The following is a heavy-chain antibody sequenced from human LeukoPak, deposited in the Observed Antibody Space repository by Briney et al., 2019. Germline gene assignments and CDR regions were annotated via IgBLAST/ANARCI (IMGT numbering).Heavy chain of an antibody. CDR2: INPTGGST. J-gene: IGHJ4*02. Sequence: ASVKVSCKASGYTFTSYYMHWVRQAPGQGLEWMGLINPTGGSTSYAQQFQGRISMSRDTFTSTVYMEMSSLTSEDTALYYCARESTAFDYWGQGTLVTVSS. V-gene: IGHV1-46*01. CDR1: GYTFTSYY. CDR3: ARESTAFDY.